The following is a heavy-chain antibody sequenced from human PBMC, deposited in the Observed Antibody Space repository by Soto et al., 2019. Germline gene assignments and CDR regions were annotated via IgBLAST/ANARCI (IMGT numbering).Heavy chain of an antibody. CDR2: IWYDGSNK. Sequence: QVQLVESGGGVVQPGRSLRLSCAASGFTFSSYGIHWVRQAPGKGLEWVAVIWYDGSNKYYADSVKGRFTISRDNSKNTLYLQMNSLRAEDTAVYYCARGESSSPGNYWGQGTLVTVSS. CDR3: ARGESSSPGNY. V-gene: IGHV3-33*01. CDR1: GFTFSSYG. D-gene: IGHD6-6*01. J-gene: IGHJ4*02.